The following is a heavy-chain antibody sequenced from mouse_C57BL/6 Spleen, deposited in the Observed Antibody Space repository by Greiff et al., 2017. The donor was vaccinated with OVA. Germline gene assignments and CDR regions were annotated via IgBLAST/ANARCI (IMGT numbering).Heavy chain of an antibody. CDR1: GYAFSSYW. CDR3: ARRELGRGYFDY. Sequence: VHLVESGAELVKPGASVKISCKASGYAFSSYWMNWVKQRPGKGLEWIGQIYPGDGDTNYNGKFKGKATLTADKSSSTAYMQLSSLTSEDSAVYFCARRELGRGYFDYWGQGTTLTVSS. CDR2: IYPGDGDT. J-gene: IGHJ2*01. V-gene: IGHV1-80*01. D-gene: IGHD4-1*01.